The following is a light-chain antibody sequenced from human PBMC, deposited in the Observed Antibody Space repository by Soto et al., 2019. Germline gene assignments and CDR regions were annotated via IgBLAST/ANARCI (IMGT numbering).Light chain of an antibody. J-gene: IGLJ3*02. Sequence: QSVLTQPPSVSAAPGQKVTISCSGSSSNIGNSYVSWYQQLPGTAPKLLICENNKRPSGIPDRFSGSKSGTSATLGITGLQTGDEADYYCQTWDSSLSAWVFGGGTKLTVL. V-gene: IGLV1-51*02. CDR1: SSNIGNSY. CDR3: QTWDSSLSAWV. CDR2: ENN.